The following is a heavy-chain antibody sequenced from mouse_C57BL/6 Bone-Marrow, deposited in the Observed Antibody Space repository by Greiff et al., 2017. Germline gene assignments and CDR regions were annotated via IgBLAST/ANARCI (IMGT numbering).Heavy chain of an antibody. CDR3: AMYGYDRIYYFDY. Sequence: QVQLQQPGTELVKPGASVKLSCKASGYTFTSYWMHWVKRRPGQGLEWIGNINPSNGGTNYNEKFKSKATLTVDKSSSTAYMHLSSLTSEDSAVYYCAMYGYDRIYYFDYWGQGTTLTVSS. J-gene: IGHJ2*01. D-gene: IGHD2-2*01. V-gene: IGHV1-53*01. CDR1: GYTFTSYW. CDR2: INPSNGGT.